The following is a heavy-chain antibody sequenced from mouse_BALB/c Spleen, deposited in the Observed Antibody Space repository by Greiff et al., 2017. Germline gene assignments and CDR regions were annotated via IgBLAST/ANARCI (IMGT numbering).Heavy chain of an antibody. CDR2: ISSGSSTI. V-gene: IGHV5-17*02. J-gene: IGHJ4*01. CDR3: ASDGNYAMDY. Sequence: EVKLMESGGGLVQPGGSRKLSCAASGFTFSSFGMHWVRQAPEKGLEWVAYISSGSSTIYYADTVKGRFTISRDNPKNTLFLQMTSLRSEDTAMYYCASDGNYAMDYWGQGTSVTVSS. D-gene: IGHD1-1*01. CDR1: GFTFSSFG.